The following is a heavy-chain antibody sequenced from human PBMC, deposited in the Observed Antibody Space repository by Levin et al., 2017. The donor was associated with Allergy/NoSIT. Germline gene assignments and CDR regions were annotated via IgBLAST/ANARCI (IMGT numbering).Heavy chain of an antibody. V-gene: IGHV1-46*01. J-gene: IGHJ3*02. CDR2: INPSGGGT. CDR3: ARKRAYSSSWGDAFDI. D-gene: IGHD6-13*01. Sequence: GESLKISCKASGYTFISYYMHWVRQAPGQGLEWMGIINPSGGGTSYAQKFQGRVTMTRDTSTSTVYMELSSLRSEDTAVYYCARKRAYSSSWGDAFDIWGQGTMVTVSS. CDR1: GYTFISYY.